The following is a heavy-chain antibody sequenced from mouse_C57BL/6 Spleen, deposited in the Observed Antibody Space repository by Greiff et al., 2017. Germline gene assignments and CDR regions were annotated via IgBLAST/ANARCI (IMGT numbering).Heavy chain of an antibody. Sequence: QVQLKQSGAELVRPGTSVKVSCKASGYAFTNYLIEWVKQRPGQGLEWIGVINTGSGGTNYKEKFKGKATLTADKSSSTAYMQLSSLTSEDSAVYFCAREGEYYRYFDVWGTGTTVTVSS. CDR1: GYAFTNYL. CDR3: AREGEYYRYFDV. D-gene: IGHD5-1*01. CDR2: INTGSGGT. V-gene: IGHV1-54*01. J-gene: IGHJ1*03.